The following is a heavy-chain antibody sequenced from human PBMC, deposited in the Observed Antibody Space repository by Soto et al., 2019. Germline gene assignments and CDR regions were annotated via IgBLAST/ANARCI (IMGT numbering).Heavy chain of an antibody. V-gene: IGHV4-39*01. D-gene: IGHD4-17*01. CDR2: IYYSWRS. J-gene: IGHJ4*02. CDR3: ARKRTTVVTKAYFAN. Sequence: SETLSLTCTVSGGSITSSRYYWGWIRQPPGKGLEWIGGIYYSWRSYYNPSLKSRVTMSVDTSKNQFHLTLNSVTAADAAVYYCARKRTTVVTKAYFANWGQGTLVTVSS. CDR1: GGSITSSRYY.